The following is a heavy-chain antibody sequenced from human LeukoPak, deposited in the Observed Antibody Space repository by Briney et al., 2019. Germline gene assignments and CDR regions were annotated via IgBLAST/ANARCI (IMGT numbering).Heavy chain of an antibody. J-gene: IGHJ4*02. Sequence: ASVKVSCKVSGYTLNEFSIHWVRQPPGKGLEWMGGFDPEDGETIYAQEFQGRVTVTEDPFIDTAYMELSSLRSEDTAVYYCATDDPRFDPVFGVVNKRYSRGDYWGQGTLVIVSS. CDR2: FDPEDGET. D-gene: IGHD3-3*01. CDR1: GYTLNEFS. V-gene: IGHV1-24*01. CDR3: ATDDPRFDPVFGVVNKRYSRGDY.